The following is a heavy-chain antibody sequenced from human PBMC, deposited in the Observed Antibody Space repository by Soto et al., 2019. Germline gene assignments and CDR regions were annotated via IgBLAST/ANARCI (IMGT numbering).Heavy chain of an antibody. CDR3: ARSGGLRHIDY. V-gene: IGHV4-39*01. CDR1: GDSISSSSYY. CDR2: IYYSGST. J-gene: IGHJ4*02. Sequence: QLQLQESGPGLVKPSETLSLTCTVSGDSISSSSYYWGWLRQPPGKGLEWIGSIYYSGSTYYNRSLKNRVPISVDTPKNQFSLKLSSVTAADAAVHYCARSGGLRHIDYWGQGTLVTVSS. D-gene: IGHD3-10*01.